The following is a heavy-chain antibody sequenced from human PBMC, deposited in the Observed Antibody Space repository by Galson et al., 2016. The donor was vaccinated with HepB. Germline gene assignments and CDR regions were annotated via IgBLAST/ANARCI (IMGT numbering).Heavy chain of an antibody. Sequence: EPLSLTCAVSGGSISSSNWWSWVRQPPGKGLEWIGEIYHSGSTNYNPSLKSRVTISVDKSKDQLSLKLSSVTAADTAVYYCARVEYSSGWYYDFDIWGQGTMVTVSS. CDR2: IYHSGST. CDR1: GGSISSSNW. D-gene: IGHD6-19*01. V-gene: IGHV4-4*02. CDR3: ARVEYSSGWYYDFDI. J-gene: IGHJ3*02.